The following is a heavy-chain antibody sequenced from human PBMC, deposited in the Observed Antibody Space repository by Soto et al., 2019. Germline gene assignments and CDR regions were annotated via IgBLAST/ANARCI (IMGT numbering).Heavy chain of an antibody. CDR2: VSSSSDYI. CDR1: GSTFSSYN. J-gene: IGHJ5*02. Sequence: GGSLRLSCAASGSTFSSYNRNWVRQAPGKGLEWVSSVSSSSDYIFYADSVKGRFTISRDNAKNSLYLQMNSLRAEDTAVYYCAGRRVDDHNTYNPWFDPWGQGTLVTVSS. D-gene: IGHD3-10*01. V-gene: IGHV3-21*01. CDR3: AGRRVDDHNTYNPWFDP.